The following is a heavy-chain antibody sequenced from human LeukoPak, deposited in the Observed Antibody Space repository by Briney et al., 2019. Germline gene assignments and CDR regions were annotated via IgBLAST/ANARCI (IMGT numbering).Heavy chain of an antibody. CDR1: GGTFSSYA. V-gene: IGHV1-69*04. J-gene: IGHJ4*02. Sequence: ASVKVSCKASGGTFSSYAISWVRQAPGQGLEWMGRIIPILGIANYAQKFQGRVTITADKSTSTAYMELSSLRSEDTAVYYCARENAGEMATIAFDYWGQGTLVTVSS. CDR2: IIPILGIA. D-gene: IGHD5-24*01. CDR3: ARENAGEMATIAFDY.